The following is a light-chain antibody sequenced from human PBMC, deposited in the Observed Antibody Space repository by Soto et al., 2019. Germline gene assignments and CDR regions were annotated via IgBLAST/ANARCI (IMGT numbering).Light chain of an antibody. CDR3: QQYNNWPRT. Sequence: EIVMTQSPATLSVSPGERATLSCRASQSVSSNLAWYQQKPGQAHRLLIYGAYTRATGIQARFSGSGSGTEFTLTISSLQSEDFAVYYCQQYNNWPRTFGQGTKVDIK. CDR2: GAY. J-gene: IGKJ1*01. V-gene: IGKV3-15*01. CDR1: QSVSSN.